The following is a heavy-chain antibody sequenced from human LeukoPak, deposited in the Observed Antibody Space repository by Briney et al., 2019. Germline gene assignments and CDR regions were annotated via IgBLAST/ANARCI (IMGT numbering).Heavy chain of an antibody. J-gene: IGHJ3*02. V-gene: IGHV3-30*02. CDR1: GFIFSSYG. D-gene: IGHD5-18*01. CDR2: IRYDGRNK. Sequence: GGSLRLSCAASGFIFSSYGMHWVRQAPGKGLEWVAFIRYDGRNKYYADSVKGRFTISRDNSKNTLYLQMNSLRAEDTAVYYCARARSSYGYGDAFDIWGQGTMVTVSS. CDR3: ARARSSYGYGDAFDI.